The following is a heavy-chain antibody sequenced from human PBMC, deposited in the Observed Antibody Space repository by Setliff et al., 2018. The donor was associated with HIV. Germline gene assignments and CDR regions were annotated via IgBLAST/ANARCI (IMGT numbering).Heavy chain of an antibody. CDR2: INAGNGNT. CDR1: GYTFTGYA. J-gene: IGHJ3*02. V-gene: IGHV1-3*01. D-gene: IGHD3-22*01. CDR3: TRAFPPMIPAAFDI. Sequence: ASVKVSCKSSGYTFTGYAMHWVRQAPGQRLEWMGWINAGNGNTIYSQKFQGRVVVTRDTSRSTVYMELSSLRSEDTAVYFCTRAFPPMIPAAFDIWGRGTLVTVSS.